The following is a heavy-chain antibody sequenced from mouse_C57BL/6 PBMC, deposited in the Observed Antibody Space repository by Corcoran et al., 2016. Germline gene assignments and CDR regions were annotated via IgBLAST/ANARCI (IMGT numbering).Heavy chain of an antibody. J-gene: IGHJ2*01. Sequence: EVQLQQSGPELVKPGASVKISCKASGYTFTDYYMNWVKQSHGKSLEWIGDINPNNGGTSYNQKFKGKATLTVDKSSSTAYMELRSLTSEDSAVYYCARYGRSYYFDYWGQGTTLTVSS. CDR1: GYTFTDYY. D-gene: IGHD1-1*01. CDR3: ARYGRSYYFDY. V-gene: IGHV1-26*01. CDR2: INPNNGGT.